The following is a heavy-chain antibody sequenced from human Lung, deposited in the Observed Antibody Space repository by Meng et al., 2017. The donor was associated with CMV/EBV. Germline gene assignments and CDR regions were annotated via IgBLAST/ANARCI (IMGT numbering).Heavy chain of an antibody. D-gene: IGHD4-23*01. CDR1: GFTFSSYA. V-gene: IGHV3-30*04. Sequence: GGSXRLXCAASGFTFSSYAMHWVRQAPGKRLEWVAVISYDGSNKYYADSVKGRFTISRDNSKNTLYLQMNSLRAEDTAVYYCAREYGGNSVVPDYWDQGTXVTVSS. J-gene: IGHJ4*02. CDR2: ISYDGSNK. CDR3: AREYGGNSVVPDY.